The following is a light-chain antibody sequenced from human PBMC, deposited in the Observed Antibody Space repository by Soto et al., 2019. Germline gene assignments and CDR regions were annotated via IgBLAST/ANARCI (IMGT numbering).Light chain of an antibody. V-gene: IGLV2-8*01. CDR2: EVS. J-gene: IGLJ2*01. CDR1: SSDVGGYDF. CDR3: SSFAGTTKL. Sequence: QSVLTQPPSASGSPAQSVTISCTGTSSDVGGYDFVSWYQQHPGKAPKLIIYEVSQRPSGVPDRFSGSKSGNTASLTVSGLQAEDDADYYCSSFAGTTKLFGGGTKLTVL.